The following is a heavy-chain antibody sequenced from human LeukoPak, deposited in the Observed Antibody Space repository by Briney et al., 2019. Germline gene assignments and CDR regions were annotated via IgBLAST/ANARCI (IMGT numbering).Heavy chain of an antibody. CDR2: IYYSGST. J-gene: IGHJ4*02. V-gene: IGHV4-59*01. D-gene: IGHD3-22*01. CDR1: GGSISSYY. Sequence: SETLSLTCTVSGGSISSYYWRWIRQPPGKGLEWIGYIYYSGSTNYNPSLKSRVTISVDTSKNQFSLKLSSVTAADTAVYYCARGSGYPYFDYWGQGTLVTVSS. CDR3: ARGSGYPYFDY.